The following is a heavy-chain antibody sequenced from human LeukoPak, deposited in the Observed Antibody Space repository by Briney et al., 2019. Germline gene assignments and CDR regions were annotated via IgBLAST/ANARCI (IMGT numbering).Heavy chain of an antibody. V-gene: IGHV3-64D*06. CDR2: ISSTGAST. D-gene: IGHD3-22*01. CDR3: VKERLVLINYYFDY. Sequence: GGSLRLSCSASGFTFSNYAMHWLRQAPGKGLEYVSVISSTGASTYYADSVKGRFTVSRDNTKNTLYLQMSSLRAERTPVCYIVKERLVLINYYFDYWGQGTLVTVSS. CDR1: GFTFSNYA. J-gene: IGHJ4*02.